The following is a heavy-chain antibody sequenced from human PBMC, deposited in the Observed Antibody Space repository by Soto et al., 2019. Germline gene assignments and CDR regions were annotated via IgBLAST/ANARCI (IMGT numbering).Heavy chain of an antibody. Sequence: GESLKISCKGSVYSFTSYWISRVRQMPGKGLEWMGIIYPGDSDTRYSPSFQVQVTISADKSISTAYLQWSSLKASDTAMYYCGRQPVAGTDYWGQGTLVTVSS. CDR3: GRQPVAGTDY. J-gene: IGHJ4*02. CDR1: VYSFTSYW. D-gene: IGHD6-19*01. CDR2: IYPGDSDT. V-gene: IGHV5-51*01.